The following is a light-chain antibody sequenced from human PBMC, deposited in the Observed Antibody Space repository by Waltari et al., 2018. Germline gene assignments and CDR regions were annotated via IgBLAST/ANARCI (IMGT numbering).Light chain of an antibody. CDR2: VNSDGSH. Sequence: QLVLTQSPSASASLGASVKLTCTLDSGHSSNIIAWLQQQPEKGPRYLMRVNSDGSHSKGDEIPDGFSGASSGAERYLTISSLQSEDEADYYCQTGGHGTWVFGGGTKLTVL. J-gene: IGLJ3*02. CDR3: QTGGHGTWV. V-gene: IGLV4-69*01. CDR1: SGHSSNI.